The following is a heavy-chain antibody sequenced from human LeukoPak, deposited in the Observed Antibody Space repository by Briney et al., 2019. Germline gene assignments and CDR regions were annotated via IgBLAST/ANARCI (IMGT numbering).Heavy chain of an antibody. V-gene: IGHV3-23*01. CDR1: GFTFSSYA. CDR2: ISGSGGST. CDR3: AKDGATAMGPGYMDV. Sequence: GGSLRLSCPASGFTFSSYAMSWVRQAPGKGLEWVSAISGSGGSTYYADSVKGRFTISRDNSKNTLYLQMNSLRAEDTAVYYCAKDGATAMGPGYMDVWGKGTTVTVSS. J-gene: IGHJ6*03. D-gene: IGHD5-18*01.